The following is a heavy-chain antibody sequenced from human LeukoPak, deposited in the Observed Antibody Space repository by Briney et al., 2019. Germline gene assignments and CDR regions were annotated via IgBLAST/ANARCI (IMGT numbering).Heavy chain of an antibody. J-gene: IGHJ6*02. V-gene: IGHV1-69*04. D-gene: IGHD6-25*01. CDR1: GGTFSSYA. Sequence: GASVKVSCKASGGTFSSYAISWVRQAPGQGLEWMGRIIPSLGIANYAQKFQGRVTIIADKSTSTAYMVESSLKSEDTAVYYFARARVEADFYFYYGMDVWGQGTTVTVSS. CDR2: IIPSLGIA. CDR3: ARARVEADFYFYYGMDV.